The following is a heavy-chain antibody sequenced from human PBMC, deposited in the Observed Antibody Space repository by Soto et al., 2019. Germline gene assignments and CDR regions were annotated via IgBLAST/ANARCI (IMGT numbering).Heavy chain of an antibody. Sequence: QVQLVESGGGVVHPGTSLRLSRAASGFTFSTHGMHWVRQAPGKGPEWVAVISHDGSKKYYVESVEGRFSISRDNSKSIVHLQMNNVRTEDTAVYYCAKDKGPYYDFWSGQRWFDPWGQGTLVTVSS. V-gene: IGHV3-30*18. CDR2: ISHDGSKK. J-gene: IGHJ5*02. CDR1: GFTFSTHG. D-gene: IGHD3-3*01. CDR3: AKDKGPYYDFWSGQRWFDP.